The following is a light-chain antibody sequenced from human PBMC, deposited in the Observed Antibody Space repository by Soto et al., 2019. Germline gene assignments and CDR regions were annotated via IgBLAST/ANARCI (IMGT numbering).Light chain of an antibody. CDR1: SSDVGSYNR. Sequence: QSALTQPPSVSGSPGQSVTISCTGTSSDVGSYNRVSWYQQPPGTAPKLMIYEVSNRPSGVPDRFSGSKSGNTASLTISGLQAEDEADYYCSSYTSSSLYVFGNGTKVTVL. J-gene: IGLJ1*01. V-gene: IGLV2-18*02. CDR3: SSYTSSSLYV. CDR2: EVS.